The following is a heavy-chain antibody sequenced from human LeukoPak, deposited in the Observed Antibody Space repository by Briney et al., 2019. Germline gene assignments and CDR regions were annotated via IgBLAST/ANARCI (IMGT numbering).Heavy chain of an antibody. CDR1: GYTFTSYG. V-gene: IGHV1-18*01. J-gene: IGHJ4*02. CDR3: ARESPVYYDSSCDY. Sequence: ASVKVSCKASGYTFTSYGISWVRQAPGQGLEWMGWISAYNGNTNYAQKLQSRVTMTTDTSTSTAYMELRSLRSDDTAVYYCARESPVYYDSSCDYWGQGTLVTVSS. D-gene: IGHD3-22*01. CDR2: ISAYNGNT.